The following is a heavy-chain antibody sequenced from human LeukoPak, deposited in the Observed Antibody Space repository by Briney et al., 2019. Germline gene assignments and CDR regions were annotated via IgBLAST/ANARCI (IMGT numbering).Heavy chain of an antibody. V-gene: IGHV1-8*01. CDR2: MNPNSGNT. Sequence: ASVKVSCKASGYTFTSYDINWVRQATGQGREWMGWMNPNSGNTGYAQKFQGRVTMTRNTSISTAYMELSSLRSEDTAVYYCARGEIVGSPGTYYYYYMDVWGKGTTVTISS. CDR3: ARGEIVGSPGTYYYYYMDV. D-gene: IGHD1-26*01. CDR1: GYTFTSYD. J-gene: IGHJ6*03.